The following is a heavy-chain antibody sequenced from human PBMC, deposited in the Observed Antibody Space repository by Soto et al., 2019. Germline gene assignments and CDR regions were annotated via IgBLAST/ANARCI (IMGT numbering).Heavy chain of an antibody. CDR2: IKQDGSEK. D-gene: IGHD5-12*01. Sequence: GGSLRLSCAASGFTFSSYWMSWVRQAPGKGLEWVANIKQDGSEKYYVDSVKGRFTISRDNAKNSLYLQMNSLRAEDTAVYYCARVPWDSGYDFPAHFDYWGQGTLVTVSS. CDR3: ARVPWDSGYDFPAHFDY. V-gene: IGHV3-7*01. J-gene: IGHJ4*02. CDR1: GFTFSSYW.